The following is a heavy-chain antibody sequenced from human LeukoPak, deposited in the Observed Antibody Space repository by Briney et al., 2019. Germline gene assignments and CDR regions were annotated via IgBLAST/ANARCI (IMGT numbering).Heavy chain of an antibody. V-gene: IGHV3-9*01. CDR1: GFTFSSYW. CDR3: AKGVRITMVRGAFDI. D-gene: IGHD3-10*01. Sequence: GGSLRLSCAASGFTFSSYWMSWVRQAPGKGLEWVSGISWNSGSIGYADSVKGRFTTSRDNAKNSLYLQMNSLRAEDTALYYCAKGVRITMVRGAFDIWGQGTMVTVSS. J-gene: IGHJ3*02. CDR2: ISWNSGSI.